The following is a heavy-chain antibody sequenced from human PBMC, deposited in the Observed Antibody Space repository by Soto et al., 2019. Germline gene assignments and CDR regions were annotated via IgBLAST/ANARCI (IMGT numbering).Heavy chain of an antibody. D-gene: IGHD3-22*01. CDR3: VKGEYYYDSSGYYPFDY. CDR2: ISTDGGNT. Sequence: EVQLVESGGDLVQPGGSLRLSCSASGFTFSIYAMHWVRQAPGKGLEYVSSISTDGGNTHYADSVKGRFTISRDNSKNTVSLQMSSLRAEDTAVYYCVKGEYYYDSSGYYPFDYWGQGTLVTVSS. CDR1: GFTFSIYA. V-gene: IGHV3-64D*06. J-gene: IGHJ4*02.